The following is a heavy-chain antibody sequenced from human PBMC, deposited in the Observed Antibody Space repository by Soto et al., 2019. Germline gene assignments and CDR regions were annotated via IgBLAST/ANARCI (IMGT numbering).Heavy chain of an antibody. D-gene: IGHD3-9*01. CDR1: GGTFSSYA. CDR2: IIPIFGTA. V-gene: IGHV1-69*13. J-gene: IGHJ4*02. CDR3: ARVTPYYDILTCRPGYDDY. Sequence: GASVKVSCKASGGTFSSYAISWVRQAPGQGLEWLGGIIPIFGTANYAQKFQGRVTITADESTSTAYMELSSLRSEDTAVYYCARVTPYYDILTCRPGYDDYWGQGTLVTVSS.